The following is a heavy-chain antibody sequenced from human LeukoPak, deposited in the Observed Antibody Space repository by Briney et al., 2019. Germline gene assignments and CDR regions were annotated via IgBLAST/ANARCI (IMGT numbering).Heavy chain of an antibody. CDR3: ARDTPTAYYYYYMDV. CDR1: GFTFSSYS. D-gene: IGHD1-1*01. Sequence: PGGSLRLSCAASGFTFSSYSMNWVRQAPGKGLEWVSSISSSSSYIYYADSVKGRSTISRDNAKNSLYLQMNSLRAEDTAVYYCARDTPTAYYYYYMDVWGKGTTVTVSS. CDR2: ISSSSSYI. V-gene: IGHV3-21*01. J-gene: IGHJ6*03.